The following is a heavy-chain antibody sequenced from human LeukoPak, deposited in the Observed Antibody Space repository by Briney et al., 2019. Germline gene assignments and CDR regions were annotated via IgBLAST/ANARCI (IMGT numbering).Heavy chain of an antibody. D-gene: IGHD1-1*01. V-gene: IGHV4-59*08. CDR1: GGSISSYY. CDR3: ARNGGQGLDY. J-gene: IGHJ4*02. CDR2: IYYSGST. Sequence: PSETLSLTCTVSGGSISSYYWSWIRQPPGKGLEWIGYIYYSGSTNYNPSLKSRVTISVDTSKNQFSLKLSSVTAADTAVYYCARNGGQGLDYWGQGTLVTVSS.